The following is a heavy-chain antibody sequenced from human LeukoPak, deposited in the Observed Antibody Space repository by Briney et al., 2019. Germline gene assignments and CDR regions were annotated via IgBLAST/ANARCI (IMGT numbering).Heavy chain of an antibody. V-gene: IGHV3-7*03. D-gene: IGHD2-2*01. CDR3: ARYCSGTSCYSDWFDP. J-gene: IGHJ5*02. CDR2: IKQDGSEK. Sequence: LAGGSLRLSCAASGFTFSSYWMSWVRQAPGKGLEWVANIKQDGSEKYYVDSVKGRFTISRDNAKNSLYLQMNSLRAEDTAVYYCARYCSGTSCYSDWFDPWGQGTLVTVSS. CDR1: GFTFSSYW.